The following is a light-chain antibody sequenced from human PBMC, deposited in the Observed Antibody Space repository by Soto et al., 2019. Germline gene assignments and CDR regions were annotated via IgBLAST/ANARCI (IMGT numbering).Light chain of an antibody. J-gene: IGKJ4*01. CDR1: QSVSSNY. CDR3: QQYGGSPPVT. Sequence: EIVLTQSPGTLSLSPGERATLSCRASQSVSSNYLAWYQQKPGQAPRLLIYGTSSRATGIPDRFSGSGSGTDFTLTISRLEPEEFAVYYCQQYGGSPPVTFGGGSKVEIK. CDR2: GTS. V-gene: IGKV3-20*01.